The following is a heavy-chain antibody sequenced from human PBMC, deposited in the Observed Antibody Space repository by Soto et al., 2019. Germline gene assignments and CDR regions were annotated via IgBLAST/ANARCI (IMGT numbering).Heavy chain of an antibody. V-gene: IGHV4-39*07. D-gene: IGHD5-12*01. Sequence: SETLSLTCTVSGGSISSGSYYWGWIRQPPGKGLEWIGSIYYSGSTNYNPSLKSRVTISVDTSKNQFSLKLSSVTAADTAVYYCARAYSGYDTDFDYWGQGTLVTVSS. CDR2: IYYSGST. J-gene: IGHJ4*02. CDR1: GGSISSGSYY. CDR3: ARAYSGYDTDFDY.